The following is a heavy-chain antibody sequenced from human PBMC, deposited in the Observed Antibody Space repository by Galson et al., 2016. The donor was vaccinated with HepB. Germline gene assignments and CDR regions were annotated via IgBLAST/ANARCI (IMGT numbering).Heavy chain of an antibody. Sequence: SESLSHTCAVSGGSINITKWWSWVRQPPGEGLEWVGVLYPSATTNYNPFVKRRATISVETSNNQFPLKHSSVTAADTAMYYCASLHFWGGSYYLGYWGQGTLVTVSS. CDR1: GGSINITKW. D-gene: IGHD3-3*02. V-gene: IGHV4-4*02. CDR3: ASLHFWGGSYYLGY. J-gene: IGHJ4*02. CDR2: LYPSATT.